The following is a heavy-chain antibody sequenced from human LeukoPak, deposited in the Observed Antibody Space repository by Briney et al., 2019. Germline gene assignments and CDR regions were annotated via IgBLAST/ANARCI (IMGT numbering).Heavy chain of an antibody. CDR1: GYTFTSYG. J-gene: IGHJ4*02. CDR3: AREFRGYGAGTFDY. Sequence: ASVKVSCKASGYTFTSYGISWVRQAPGQGLEWMGWISAYNGNTNYAQKLQGRVTMTTDTSTSTAYMELRSLRPDDTAVYYCAREFRGYGAGTFDYWGQGTLVTVSS. D-gene: IGHD6-19*01. CDR2: ISAYNGNT. V-gene: IGHV1-18*01.